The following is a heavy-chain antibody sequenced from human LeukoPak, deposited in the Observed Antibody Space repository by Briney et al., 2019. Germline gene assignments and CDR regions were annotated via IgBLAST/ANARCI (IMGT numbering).Heavy chain of an antibody. CDR3: AFRRTVADEADY. CDR2: ISSSSSYI. D-gene: IGHD6-19*01. CDR1: GFTFSSYS. Sequence: PGGSLRLSCAASGFTFSSYSMNWARQAPGKGLEWVSSISSSSSYIYYADSVKGRFTISRDNAKNSLYLQMNSLRAEDTAVYYCAFRRTVADEADYWGQGTLVTVSS. J-gene: IGHJ4*02. V-gene: IGHV3-21*01.